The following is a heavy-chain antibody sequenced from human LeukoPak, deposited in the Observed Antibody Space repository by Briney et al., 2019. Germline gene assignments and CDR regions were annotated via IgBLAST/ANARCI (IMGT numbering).Heavy chain of an antibody. D-gene: IGHD4-17*01. J-gene: IGHJ4*02. CDR2: ISSSSTI. CDR3: ARVWATVTTIDY. CDR1: GFTFSSYS. V-gene: IGHV3-48*02. Sequence: GRSLRLSCAASGFTFSSYSMNWVRQAPGKGLEWVSYISSSSTIYYADSVKGRFTISRDNAKNSLYLQMNSLRDEDTAVYYCARVWATVTTIDYWGQGTLVTVSS.